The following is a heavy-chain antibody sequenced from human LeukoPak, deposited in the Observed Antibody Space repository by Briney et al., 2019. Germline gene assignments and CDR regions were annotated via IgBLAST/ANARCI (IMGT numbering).Heavy chain of an antibody. Sequence: SETLSLTCTVSGGSISSYYWIWIRQPPGKGLEWIGYIYYSGSTNCNPSLKSRVTISVDTSKNQFSLKLSSVTAADTAVYYCARENMVRGEYYYYMDVWGKGTTVTISS. CDR3: ARENMVRGEYYYYMDV. V-gene: IGHV4-59*12. CDR1: GGSISSYY. J-gene: IGHJ6*03. CDR2: IYYSGST. D-gene: IGHD3-10*01.